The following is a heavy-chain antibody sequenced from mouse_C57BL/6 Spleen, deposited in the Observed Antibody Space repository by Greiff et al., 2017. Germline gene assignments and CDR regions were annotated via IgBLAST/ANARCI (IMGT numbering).Heavy chain of an antibody. Sequence: EVQRVESGGGLVKPGGSLKLSCAASGFTFSSYAMSWVRQTPEKRLEWVATISDGGSYTYYPDNVKGRFTISRDNAKNNLYLQMGHLKSEDTAMYYCARYLRTMVTTAMDYWGQGTSVTVSS. CDR3: ARYLRTMVTTAMDY. V-gene: IGHV5-4*01. CDR2: ISDGGSYT. CDR1: GFTFSSYA. J-gene: IGHJ4*01. D-gene: IGHD2-2*01.